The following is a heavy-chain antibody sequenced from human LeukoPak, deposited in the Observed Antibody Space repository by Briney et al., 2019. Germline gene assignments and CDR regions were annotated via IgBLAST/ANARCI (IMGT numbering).Heavy chain of an antibody. CDR2: ISGSGGST. V-gene: IGHV3-23*01. J-gene: IGHJ6*02. D-gene: IGHD3-3*01. CDR1: GFTFSSYA. Sequence: GGPLRLSCAASGFTFSSYAMSWVRQAPGKGLEWVSAISGSGGSTYYADSVKGRFTISGDNSKNTLYLQMNSLRAEDTAVYYCARFYDFWSGYSETDYGMDVWGQGTTVTVSS. CDR3: ARFYDFWSGYSETDYGMDV.